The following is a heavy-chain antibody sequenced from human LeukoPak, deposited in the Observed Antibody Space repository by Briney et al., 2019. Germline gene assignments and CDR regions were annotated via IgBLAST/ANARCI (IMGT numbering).Heavy chain of an antibody. V-gene: IGHV4-34*01. CDR2: INHSGST. D-gene: IGHD5-18*01. CDR1: GGSFSGYY. CDR3: ASSSVDTTMVKVFWFDP. J-gene: IGHJ5*02. Sequence: PSETLSLTCAVYGGSFSGYYWSWIRQPPGKGLEWIGEINHSGSTDYNPSLKSRVTISVDTSKNQFPLKLSSVTAADTAVYYCASSSVDTTMVKVFWFDPWGQGTLVTVSS.